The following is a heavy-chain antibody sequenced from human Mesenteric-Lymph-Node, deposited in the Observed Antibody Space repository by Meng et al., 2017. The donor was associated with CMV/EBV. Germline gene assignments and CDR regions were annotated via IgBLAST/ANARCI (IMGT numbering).Heavy chain of an antibody. Sequence: SETLSLTCTVSDGSIRTYFWSWIRQPPGKGLEWIGYIDYSGSTNYNPSLKSRVTISVDTSKNQFSLKLSSVTAADTAVYYCARVPAANYYYYGMDVWGQGTTVTVSS. V-gene: IGHV4-59*01. CDR3: ARVPAANYYYYGMDV. CDR2: IDYSGST. J-gene: IGHJ6*02. CDR1: DGSIRTYF. D-gene: IGHD2-2*01.